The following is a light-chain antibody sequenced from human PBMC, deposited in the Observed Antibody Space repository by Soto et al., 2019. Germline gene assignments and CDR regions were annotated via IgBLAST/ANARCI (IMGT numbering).Light chain of an antibody. CDR1: SSDVGSYNL. V-gene: IGLV2-23*01. CDR2: EGT. J-gene: IGLJ1*01. CDR3: CSYAGSSSFV. Sequence: QSALTQPASVSGSPGQSITISCTGTSSDVGSYNLVSWYQQHPGKAPKVMIYEGTKRPSGVSNRFSGFKSGNKASLTISGLQAEDEADYYCCSYAGSSSFVFGTGTKVTVL.